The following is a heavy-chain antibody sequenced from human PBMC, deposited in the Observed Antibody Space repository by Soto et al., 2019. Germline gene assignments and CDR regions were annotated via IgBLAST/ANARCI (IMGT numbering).Heavy chain of an antibody. D-gene: IGHD3-10*01. J-gene: IGHJ4*02. CDR2: ISSNSGTI. CDR1: GFIFTSYA. CDR3: ARDWYYYGSGSYYPFDY. Sequence: GGSLRLSCAASGFIFTSYAMNWVRQAPGKGLEWVSYISSNSGTIYYTDSVKGRFTISRDNTKNSLYLQMNSLRDEDTAVYYCARDWYYYGSGSYYPFDYWGQGTLVTVSS. V-gene: IGHV3-48*02.